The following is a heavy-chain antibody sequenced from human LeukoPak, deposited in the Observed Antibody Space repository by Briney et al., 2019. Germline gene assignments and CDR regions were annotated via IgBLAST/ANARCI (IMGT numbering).Heavy chain of an antibody. Sequence: GGSLRLSCAASGFTVSSYYMNWVRQAPGKGLEWVSAISGSGGSTYYADSVKGRFTISRDNSKNTLYLQMNSLRAEDTAVYYCAKEDFSSSWYRDYYFDYWGQGTLVTVSS. D-gene: IGHD6-13*01. J-gene: IGHJ4*02. CDR3: AKEDFSSSWYRDYYFDY. V-gene: IGHV3-23*01. CDR2: ISGSGGST. CDR1: GFTVSSYY.